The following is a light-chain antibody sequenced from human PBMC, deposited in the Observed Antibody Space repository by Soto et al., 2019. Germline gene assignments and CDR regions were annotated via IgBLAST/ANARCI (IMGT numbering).Light chain of an antibody. CDR1: QSISSW. J-gene: IGKJ1*01. CDR2: DAS. Sequence: DIQITQSPSTLSASVGDRVTITCRASQSISSWLAWYQQKPGKAPKLLIYDASSLESGVPSRFSGSGSGTEFTLTISSLQPDDFATYYCQHYHSSPWTFGQGTKVDIK. CDR3: QHYHSSPWT. V-gene: IGKV1-5*01.